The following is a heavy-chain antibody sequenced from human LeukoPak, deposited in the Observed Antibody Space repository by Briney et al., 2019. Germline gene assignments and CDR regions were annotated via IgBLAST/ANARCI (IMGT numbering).Heavy chain of an antibody. V-gene: IGHV1-46*01. D-gene: IGHD3-9*01. J-gene: IGHJ4*02. CDR1: GYTFTNYY. CDR3: ARRSRRYSFDY. CDR2: INPSGGST. Sequence: ASVEVSCKASGYTFTNYYMHWVRQAPGQGLEWMGIINPSGGSTSYAQKFQGRLTMTRDTSTSTVYMELSSLRSQDTAVYYCARRSRRYSFDYWGQGKLVTVSS.